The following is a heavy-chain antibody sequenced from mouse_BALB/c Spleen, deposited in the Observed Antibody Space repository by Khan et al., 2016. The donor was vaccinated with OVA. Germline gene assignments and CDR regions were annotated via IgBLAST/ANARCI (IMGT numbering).Heavy chain of an antibody. CDR1: GFTFSNYG. J-gene: IGHJ3*01. CDR2: ISSDGTYT. D-gene: IGHD4-1*01. V-gene: IGHV5-6*01. Sequence: EVELVESGGDLVKPGGSLKLSCAASGFTFSNYGMSWVRQTPDKRQVWVATISSDGTYTYYPASVKGRFTISRNNAKNTLYLQMSSLKSEDTAMYYCTSHLTGSFAYWGQGTLVTVSA. CDR3: TSHLTGSFAY.